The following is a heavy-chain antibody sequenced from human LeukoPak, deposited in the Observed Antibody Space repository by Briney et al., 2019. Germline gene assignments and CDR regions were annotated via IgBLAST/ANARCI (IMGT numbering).Heavy chain of an antibody. CDR1: GFTFSSYA. D-gene: IGHD6-19*01. Sequence: GGSLRLSCAASGFTFSSYAMSWVRQAPGKGLEWVGFIRSKAYGGTTEYAASVKGRFTISRDDSKSIAYLQMNSLKTEDTAVYYCTQWLGTGRGQGTLVTVSS. J-gene: IGHJ4*02. CDR2: IRSKAYGGTT. V-gene: IGHV3-49*04. CDR3: TQWLGTG.